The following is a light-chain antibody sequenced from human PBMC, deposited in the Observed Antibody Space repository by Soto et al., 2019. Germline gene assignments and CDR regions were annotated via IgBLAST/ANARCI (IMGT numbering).Light chain of an antibody. CDR2: GAS. Sequence: EIVMTQSPATLSVSPGERATLSCRASQSVSSNLAWYQQKPGQAPRLLIYGASTRATGIPARFSGSGSGTDFTLTISSLQSEDFAVYYCQKYNNWPPTFGQGTKLEIK. CDR3: QKYNNWPPT. V-gene: IGKV3-15*01. J-gene: IGKJ2*01. CDR1: QSVSSN.